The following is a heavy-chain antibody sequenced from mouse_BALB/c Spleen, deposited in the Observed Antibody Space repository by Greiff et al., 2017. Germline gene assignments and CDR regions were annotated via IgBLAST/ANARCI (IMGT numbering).Heavy chain of an antibody. J-gene: IGHJ2*01. CDR1: GFNIKDTY. Sequence: EVHLVESGAELVKPGASVKLSCTASGFNIKDTYMHWVKQRPEQGLEWIGRIDPANGNTKYDPKFQGKATITADTSSNTAYLQLSSLTSEDTAVYYCARDDYDFDYWGQGTTLTVSS. CDR2: IDPANGNT. V-gene: IGHV14-3*02. D-gene: IGHD2-4*01. CDR3: ARDDYDFDY.